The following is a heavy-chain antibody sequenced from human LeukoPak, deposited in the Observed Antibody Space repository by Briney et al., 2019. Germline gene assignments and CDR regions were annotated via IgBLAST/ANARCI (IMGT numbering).Heavy chain of an antibody. D-gene: IGHD6-13*01. J-gene: IGHJ4*02. CDR2: INPSGGST. Sequence: ASVKVSCKASGYAFTSYYMDWVRQAPGQGLEWMGVINPSGGSTSYAQKFQGRVTMTRDTSTSTVYMELSSLRSEDTAVYYCARRGGYISSFDYWGQGTLVTVSS. V-gene: IGHV1-46*01. CDR1: GYAFTSYY. CDR3: ARRGGYISSFDY.